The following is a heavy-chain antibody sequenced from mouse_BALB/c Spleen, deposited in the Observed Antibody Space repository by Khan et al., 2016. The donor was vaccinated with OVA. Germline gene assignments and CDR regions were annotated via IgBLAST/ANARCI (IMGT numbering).Heavy chain of an antibody. D-gene: IGHD1-1*01. V-gene: IGHV1-4*01. J-gene: IGHJ3*01. CDR2: INPSNGYT. CDR1: GYTFTSYT. CDR3: VRDGAYHRSYGCFAY. Sequence: QVQLKQSGVELARPGASVKMSCKASGYTFTSYTIHWIKLRPGQGLEWIGYINPSNGYTDYNQKFRDKATLTADKSSTTAYMQLSSLTSDDSAVYDCVRDGAYHRSYGCFAYWGQGTLVTVSA.